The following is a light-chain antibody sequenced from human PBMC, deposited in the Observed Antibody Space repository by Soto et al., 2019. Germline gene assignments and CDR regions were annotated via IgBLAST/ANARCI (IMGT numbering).Light chain of an antibody. CDR3: QQSYSSPRT. CDR2: GAS. V-gene: IGKV3-15*01. CDR1: QSVSSN. J-gene: IGKJ1*01. Sequence: EIVMTQSPATLSVSPWERATLSCRASQSVSSNLAWYQQKPGQAPRLLIYGASTRATDVPARFSGSGSGTDFTLTISSLQPEDFATYYCQQSYSSPRTFGQGTKVDIK.